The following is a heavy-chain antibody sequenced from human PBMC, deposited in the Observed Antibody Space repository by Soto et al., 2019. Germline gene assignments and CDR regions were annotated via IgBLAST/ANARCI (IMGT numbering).Heavy chain of an antibody. CDR3: ARHGAGDGYNYYYYGMDV. D-gene: IGHD5-12*01. CDR2: IYNSGSA. J-gene: IGHJ6*02. Sequence: QLQLQQSGPGLVKPSETLSLTCTVSGGSISSTSYYWGWIRQPPGKGLEWIGSIYNSGSAYYNPSLKSRVTVSVDTSKQQFSRKLSSVTAADTAVYYCARHGAGDGYNYYYYGMDVWGQGTTVTVSS. CDR1: GGSISSTSYY. V-gene: IGHV4-39*01.